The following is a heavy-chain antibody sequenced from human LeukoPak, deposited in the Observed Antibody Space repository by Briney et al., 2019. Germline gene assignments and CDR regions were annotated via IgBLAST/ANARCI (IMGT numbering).Heavy chain of an antibody. CDR1: GFTFSRLG. V-gene: IGHV3-33*01. CDR3: ARVVGATTNAFDI. J-gene: IGHJ3*02. CDR2: IHNDGTMG. D-gene: IGHD1-26*01. Sequence: GGSLRLSCATSGFTFSRLGMQWVRQAPGKGLEWVAVIHNDGTMGQYADSVKGRFTTSKDFSRNTLHLQMHSLRDDDTAVYYCARVVGATTNAFDIWGQGTMVTVSS.